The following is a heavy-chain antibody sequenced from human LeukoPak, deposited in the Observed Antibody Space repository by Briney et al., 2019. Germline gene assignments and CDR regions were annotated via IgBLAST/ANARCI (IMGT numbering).Heavy chain of an antibody. J-gene: IGHJ4*02. D-gene: IGHD1-26*01. V-gene: IGHV3-7*01. CDR2: IKQDGSEQ. CDR1: GFTFSNDW. Sequence: PGGSLRLSCAASGFTFSNDWMSWVRQAPGKGLEWVAIIKQDGSEQYYVDSVKGRFTISRDNAENSLYLQMNGLRAEDTAVYYCARDTSSIVGPRFDYWGQGTLVTVSS. CDR3: ARDTSSIVGPRFDY.